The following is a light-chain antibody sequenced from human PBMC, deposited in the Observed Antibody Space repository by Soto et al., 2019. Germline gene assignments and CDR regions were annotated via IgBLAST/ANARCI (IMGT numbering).Light chain of an antibody. J-gene: IGLJ2*01. CDR2: DVT. Sequence: QSALTQPASVSGSPGQSITISCTGTSSDVGGYNYVSWYQQHPGKAPKLIIYDVTNRPSGVSNRFSGSKSGNTASLTISGLQAEDEADYYCSSYTGSPSLVFGGGTKLTVL. V-gene: IGLV2-14*01. CDR3: SSYTGSPSLV. CDR1: SSDVGGYNY.